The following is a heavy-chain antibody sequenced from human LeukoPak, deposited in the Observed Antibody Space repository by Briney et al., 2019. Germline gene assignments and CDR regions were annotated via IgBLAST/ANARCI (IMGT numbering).Heavy chain of an antibody. CDR2: INPNNGGT. J-gene: IGHJ5*02. CDR3: ARVEGYCSAGSCGNWFDP. D-gene: IGHD2-15*01. V-gene: IGHV1-2*02. Sequence: ASVKVSCKSSGYTFVGYYMHWVRQAPGQGLDLMWWINPNNGGTKYAQKSQGRVTMTRDTSISTVYMELSSLRSDDTAVYYCARVEGYCSAGSCGNWFDPWGQGTLVTVSS. CDR1: GYTFVGYY.